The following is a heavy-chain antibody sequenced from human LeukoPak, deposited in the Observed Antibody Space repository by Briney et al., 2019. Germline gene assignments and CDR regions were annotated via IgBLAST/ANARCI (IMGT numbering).Heavy chain of an antibody. V-gene: IGHV3-23*01. CDR3: AKEPSTYMAK. D-gene: IGHD4-11*01. J-gene: IGHJ4*02. CDR2: ISGSGTST. Sequence: TGGSLRLSCAASGFTFNSYAMSWVRQAPGKGLEWVAGISGSGTSTPSADSVKGRFTISRDNSKNTLYLQMNSLRAEDTAVYYCAKEPSTYMAKWGQGTLVTVSS. CDR1: GFTFNSYA.